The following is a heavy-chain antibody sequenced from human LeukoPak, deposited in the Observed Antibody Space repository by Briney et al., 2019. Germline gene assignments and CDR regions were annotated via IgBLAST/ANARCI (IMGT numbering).Heavy chain of an antibody. J-gene: IGHJ3*02. V-gene: IGHV3-74*01. CDR3: ARASPASYGDFDI. Sequence: PGGSLRLSCAASGFTFSSYWMHWVRQGPGKGLVWVSRIKTDGSSTNYADSVKGRFTISRENAKDTLYLQMNSLRVEDTAVYYCARASPASYGDFDIWGQGTMVTVSS. D-gene: IGHD4-17*01. CDR2: IKTDGSST. CDR1: GFTFSSYW.